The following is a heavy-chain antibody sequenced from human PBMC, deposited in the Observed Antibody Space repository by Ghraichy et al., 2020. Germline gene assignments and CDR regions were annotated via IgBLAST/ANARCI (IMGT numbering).Heavy chain of an antibody. CDR2: IRSKVNSFAT. V-gene: IGHV3-73*01. Sequence: GGSLRLSCAGSGFSISGSAMHWVRQASGKGLEWVGRIRSKVNSFATAYAASVEGRFTISRDDSKNTAYLQMTSLKTEDTAVYYCTRHDYGAPPADIWGRGTMVTVSS. D-gene: IGHD4/OR15-4a*01. CDR3: TRHDYGAPPADI. J-gene: IGHJ3*02. CDR1: GFSISGSA.